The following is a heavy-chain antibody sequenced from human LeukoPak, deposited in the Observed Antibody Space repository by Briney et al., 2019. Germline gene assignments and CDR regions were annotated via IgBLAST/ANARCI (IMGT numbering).Heavy chain of an antibody. CDR1: GFTVSSYA. V-gene: IGHV3-23*01. J-gene: IGHJ3*01. CDR3: AKGRRWDYYDSSH. D-gene: IGHD3-22*01. CDR2: ISGSGGST. Sequence: GGSLRLSCAASGFTVSSYAMTWVRQARGRGLEWVSGISGSGGSTYYADSVKGRFTISRDNSKNTLYLQMNSLRVEDTAVYYRAKGRRWDYYDSSHWGQGTMVTVSS.